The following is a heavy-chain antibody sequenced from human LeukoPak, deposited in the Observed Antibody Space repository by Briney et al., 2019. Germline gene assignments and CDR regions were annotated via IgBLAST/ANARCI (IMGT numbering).Heavy chain of an antibody. V-gene: IGHV1-69*13. CDR1: GGTFSSYA. CDR2: IIPIFGTA. Sequence: SVKVSCEASGGTFSSYAISWVRQAPGQGLEWMGGIIPIFGTANYAQKFQGRVTITADESTSTAYMELSSLRSEDTAVYYCARVVKFWSGMELDLTRNWFDPWGQGTLVTVSS. J-gene: IGHJ5*02. CDR3: ARVVKFWSGMELDLTRNWFDP. D-gene: IGHD3-3*01.